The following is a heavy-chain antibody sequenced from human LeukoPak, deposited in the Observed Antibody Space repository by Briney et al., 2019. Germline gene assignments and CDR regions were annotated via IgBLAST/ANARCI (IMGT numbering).Heavy chain of an antibody. CDR3: ARMSGVWTFDY. D-gene: IGHD5/OR15-5a*01. Sequence: GRSLRLSCAASGFTFSSYSMNWVRQAPGKGLEWVSYISGTSNTIYYADSVKAPFTISRDNAKNSLYLQMNSLRAEDTAVYYCARMSGVWTFDYWGQGTPVTVSS. V-gene: IGHV3-48*04. CDR1: GFTFSSYS. J-gene: IGHJ4*02. CDR2: ISGTSNTI.